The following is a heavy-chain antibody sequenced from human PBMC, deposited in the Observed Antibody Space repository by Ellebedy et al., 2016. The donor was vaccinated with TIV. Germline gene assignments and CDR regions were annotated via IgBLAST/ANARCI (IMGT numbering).Heavy chain of an antibody. CDR2: IYYSGST. CDR1: GGSFSAYY. CDR3: ARCERVVTSLDI. V-gene: IGHV4-31*11. Sequence: SETLSLTXAVYGGSFSAYYWSWIRQHPGKGLEWIGYIYYSGSTYYNPSLKSRVTISVDTSKNQFSLKLSSVTAADTAVYYCARCERVVTSLDIWGQGTMVTVSS. D-gene: IGHD1-1*01. J-gene: IGHJ3*02.